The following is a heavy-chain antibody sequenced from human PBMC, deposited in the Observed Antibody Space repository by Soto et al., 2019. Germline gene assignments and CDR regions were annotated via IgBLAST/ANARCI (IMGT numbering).Heavy chain of an antibody. V-gene: IGHV5-10-1*01. CDR1: GYSFTSYW. J-gene: IGHJ3*02. Sequence: SLKISCKGSGYSFTSYWISWVRQMPGKGLEWMGRIDPSDSYTNYSPSFQGHVTISADKSISTAYLQWSSLKASDTAMYYCARLSYCSSTSCSYEDAFDIWGQGTMVTVSS. CDR2: IDPSDSYT. CDR3: ARLSYCSSTSCSYEDAFDI. D-gene: IGHD2-2*01.